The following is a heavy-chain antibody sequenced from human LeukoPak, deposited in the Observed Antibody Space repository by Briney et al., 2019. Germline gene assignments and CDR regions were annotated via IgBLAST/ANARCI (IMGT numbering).Heavy chain of an antibody. J-gene: IGHJ4*02. CDR3: ATGSSSGWYGLLDY. Sequence: GGSLRLSCAASGYTFSSYGMHWVRQAPAKGLEWVAFIRYDGSNKYYVDSVKGRFTISRDNSKNTLYLRMNSLRAEDTAVYYSATGSSSGWYGLLDYWGQGTLVTVSS. CDR1: GYTFSSYG. D-gene: IGHD6-19*01. CDR2: IRYDGSNK. V-gene: IGHV3-30*02.